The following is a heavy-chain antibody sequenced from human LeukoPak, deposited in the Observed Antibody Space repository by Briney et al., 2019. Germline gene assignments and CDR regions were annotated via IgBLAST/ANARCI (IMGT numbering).Heavy chain of an antibody. Sequence: GGSLRLSCAASGFTVSTKYMNWVRQAPGKGLEWVSILYSGSDTYYANSVKGRFTISRDSSKNILFLQMNDLRAEDTAVYYCARVGDHFHWYLDLWGRGTLVTVSS. CDR1: GFTVSTKY. V-gene: IGHV3-53*01. CDR3: ARVGDHFHWYLDL. CDR2: LYSGSDT. J-gene: IGHJ2*01. D-gene: IGHD3-10*01.